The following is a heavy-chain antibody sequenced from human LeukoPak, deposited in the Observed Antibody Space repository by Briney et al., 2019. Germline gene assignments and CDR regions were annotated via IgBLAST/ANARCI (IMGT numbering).Heavy chain of an antibody. CDR1: GFTVSSNY. J-gene: IGHJ4*02. D-gene: IGHD3-10*01. Sequence: GGSLRLSCAASGFTVSSNYMSWVRQAPGKGLGWVSVIYSGGSTYYADSVKGRFTISRDNSKNTLYLQMNSLRAEDTAVYYCARENQVSGYFDYWGQGTLVTVSS. CDR2: IYSGGST. V-gene: IGHV3-53*01. CDR3: ARENQVSGYFDY.